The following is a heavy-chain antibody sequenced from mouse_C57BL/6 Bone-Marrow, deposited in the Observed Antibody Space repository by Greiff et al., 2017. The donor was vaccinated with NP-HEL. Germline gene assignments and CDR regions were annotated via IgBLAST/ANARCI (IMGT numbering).Heavy chain of an antibody. Sequence: EVHLVESGEGLVKPGGSLKLSCAASGFTFSSYAMSWVRQTPEKRLEWVAYISSGGDYIYYADTVKGRFTISRDNARNTLYLQMSSLKSEDTAMYYCTRGPRYGSRTGYFDVWGTGTTVTVSS. CDR2: ISSGGDYI. J-gene: IGHJ1*03. D-gene: IGHD1-1*01. CDR3: TRGPRYGSRTGYFDV. CDR1: GFTFSSYA. V-gene: IGHV5-9-1*02.